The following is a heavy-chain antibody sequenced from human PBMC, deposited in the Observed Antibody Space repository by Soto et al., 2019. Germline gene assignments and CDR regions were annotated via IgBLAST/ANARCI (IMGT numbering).Heavy chain of an antibody. CDR3: ARPVGQLQDDAFDI. CDR1: GYTFTGYY. D-gene: IGHD2-2*01. CDR2: INPNSGGT. V-gene: IGHV1-2*04. J-gene: IGHJ3*02. Sequence: ASVKVSCKASGYTFTGYYMHWVRQAPGQGLEWMGWINPNSGGTNYAQKFQGWVTMTRDTSISTAYMELSSLRSEDTAVYYCARPVGQLQDDAFDIWGQGTMVTVSS.